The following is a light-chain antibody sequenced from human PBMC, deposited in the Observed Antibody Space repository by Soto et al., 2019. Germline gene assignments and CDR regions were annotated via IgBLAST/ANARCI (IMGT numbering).Light chain of an antibody. CDR1: QSIGSH. Sequence: EILLTQSPATLSLSPGERATLSCRASQSIGSHLVWYQQKPGQAPRLLIYDASNRATGIPARFSGSGSGTDFTLTIRSLEPEDFAVYYCQQRSTLPLTFGGGTKVDIK. CDR3: QQRSTLPLT. CDR2: DAS. J-gene: IGKJ4*01. V-gene: IGKV3-11*01.